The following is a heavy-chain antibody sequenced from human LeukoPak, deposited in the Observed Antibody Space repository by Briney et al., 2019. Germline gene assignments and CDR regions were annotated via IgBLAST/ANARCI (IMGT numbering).Heavy chain of an antibody. CDR1: GGSFSGYY. D-gene: IGHD4-11*01. J-gene: IGHJ4*02. CDR3: ARRGLHHYEEFDY. V-gene: IGHV4-34*01. CDR2: INHSGST. Sequence: PSETLSLTCAVYGGSFSGYYWSWIRQPPGEGLEWIGEINHSGSTNYNPSLKSRVTISVDTSKNQFSLKLSSVTAADTAVYYCARRGLHHYEEFDYWGQGTLVTVSS.